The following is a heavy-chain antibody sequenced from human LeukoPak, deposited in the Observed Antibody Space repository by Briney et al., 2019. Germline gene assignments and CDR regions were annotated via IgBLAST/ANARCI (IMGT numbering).Heavy chain of an antibody. CDR1: GFTFSSYS. CDR3: ARDLPTLYCSGGSCAFDI. D-gene: IGHD2-15*01. CDR2: ISSSSSTI. V-gene: IGHV3-48*04. J-gene: IGHJ3*02. Sequence: GGSLRLSCAASGFTFSSYSMNWVHQAPGKGLEWVSYISSSSSTIYYADSVKGRFTISRDNAKNSLYLQMNSLRAEDTAVYYCARDLPTLYCSGGSCAFDIWGQGTMVTVSS.